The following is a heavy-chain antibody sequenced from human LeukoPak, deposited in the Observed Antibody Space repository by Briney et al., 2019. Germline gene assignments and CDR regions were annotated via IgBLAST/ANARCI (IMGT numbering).Heavy chain of an antibody. CDR3: ARDPFSLYSSGPSFDY. V-gene: IGHV1-69*13. CDR1: GGTFSSYA. D-gene: IGHD6-19*01. J-gene: IGHJ4*02. Sequence: SVKVSCKASGGTFSSYAISWVRQAPGQGLEWMGGIIPIFGTANYAQKFQGRVTITADESTSTAYMELSSLRSEDTAVYYCARDPFSLYSSGPSFDYWGQGTLVTVSS. CDR2: IIPIFGTA.